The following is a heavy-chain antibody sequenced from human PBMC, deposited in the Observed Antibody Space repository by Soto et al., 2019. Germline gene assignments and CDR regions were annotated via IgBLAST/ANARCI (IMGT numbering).Heavy chain of an antibody. Sequence: PVKVSSKASGGTVSSYTVTGVRQTPGQGLEWMGRIIPILGIANYAQKFQGRVTITADKSTSTAYMELSSLRSEDTAVYYCARNGGIAVAGIDYWGQGTLVTVSS. CDR1: GGTVSSYT. CDR3: ARNGGIAVAGIDY. D-gene: IGHD6-19*01. J-gene: IGHJ4*02. CDR2: IIPILGIA. V-gene: IGHV1-69*02.